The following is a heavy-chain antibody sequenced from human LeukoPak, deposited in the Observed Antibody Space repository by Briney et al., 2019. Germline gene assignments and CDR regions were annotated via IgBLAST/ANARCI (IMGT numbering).Heavy chain of an antibody. Sequence: ASVKVSCKASGYTFANYDINWVRQATGQGLEWMGWMNPNSGDTGYVQKFQGRVSMTRSTSINTAYMELSSLRSEDMAVYYCARGPFGSGSYLDYWGQGTLVTVSS. V-gene: IGHV1-8*01. CDR3: ARGPFGSGSYLDY. CDR1: GYTFANYD. D-gene: IGHD3-10*01. J-gene: IGHJ4*02. CDR2: MNPNSGDT.